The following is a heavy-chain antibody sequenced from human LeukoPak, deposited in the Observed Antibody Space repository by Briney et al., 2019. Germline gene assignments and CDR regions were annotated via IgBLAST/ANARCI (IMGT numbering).Heavy chain of an antibody. CDR3: ARIGGVWFGELPVDY. V-gene: IGHV1-18*01. CDR2: ISAYNGNT. Sequence: GASVKVSCKASGYTFTSYGISWVRQAPGQGLEWMGWISAYNGNTNYAQKFQGRVTMTRDTSISTAYMELSRLRSDDTAVYYCARIGGVWFGELPVDYWGQGTLVTVSS. CDR1: GYTFTSYG. D-gene: IGHD3-10*01. J-gene: IGHJ4*02.